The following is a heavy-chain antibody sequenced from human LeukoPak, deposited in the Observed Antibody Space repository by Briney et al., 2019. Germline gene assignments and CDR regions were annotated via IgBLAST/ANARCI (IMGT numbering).Heavy chain of an antibody. CDR1: GFTFNNYA. V-gene: IGHV3-30*04. J-gene: IGHJ4*02. Sequence: GGSLRLSCAVSGFTFNNYAMHWVRQAPGKGLEWVAVISYDGSNKYYADSVKGRFTISRDNSKNTLYLQMNSLRAEDTAVYYCARGGQQLRLAGVDYWGQGTLVTVSS. D-gene: IGHD6-13*01. CDR2: ISYDGSNK. CDR3: ARGGQQLRLAGVDY.